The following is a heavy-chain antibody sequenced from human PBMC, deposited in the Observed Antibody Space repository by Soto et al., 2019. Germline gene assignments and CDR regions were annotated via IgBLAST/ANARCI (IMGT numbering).Heavy chain of an antibody. Sequence: QVQLVQSGAEVKKPGSSVKVSCKASGGTFSSYAISWVRQAPGQGLEWMGGIIPIFGTANYAQKFQGRVTITADESTTTDYMELSILRAEDTAVYYCARSTVTVGYYYYGMDVWGQGTTVTVSS. CDR2: IIPIFGTA. V-gene: IGHV1-69*01. CDR1: GGTFSSYA. J-gene: IGHJ6*02. D-gene: IGHD4-17*01. CDR3: ARSTVTVGYYYYGMDV.